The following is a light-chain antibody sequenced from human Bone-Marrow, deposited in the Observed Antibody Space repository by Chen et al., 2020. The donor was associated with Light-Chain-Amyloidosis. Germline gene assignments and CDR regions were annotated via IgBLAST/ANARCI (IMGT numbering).Light chain of an antibody. CDR2: GSA. J-gene: IGKJ4*01. CDR3: QQYGTSPLT. CDR1: QTISSNY. V-gene: IGKV3-20*01. Sequence: ELVLTQSPGPLSLSPGEGANLSCKASQTISSNYLTWYQQKFGQAPRLLIYGSASRATGIPDRFTGSGSGTDCTLTINRLEPEDFAMYYCQQYGTSPLTFGGGTKVEIK.